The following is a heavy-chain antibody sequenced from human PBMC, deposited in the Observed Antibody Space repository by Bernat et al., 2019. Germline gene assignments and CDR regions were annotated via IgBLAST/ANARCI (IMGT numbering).Heavy chain of an antibody. V-gene: IGHV3-30*18. CDR2: ISYDGSNK. CDR3: AKLRNDDGSGRGTPVDY. J-gene: IGHJ4*02. Sequence: QVQLVESGGGVVQPGRSLRLSCAASGFTFSSYGMHWVRQAPGKGLEWVAVISYDGSNKYYADSVKGRVTISRDNSKNTLYLQMNSLRAEDTAVYYCAKLRNDDGSGRGTPVDYWGQGTLVTVAS. CDR1: GFTFSSYG. D-gene: IGHD3-10*01.